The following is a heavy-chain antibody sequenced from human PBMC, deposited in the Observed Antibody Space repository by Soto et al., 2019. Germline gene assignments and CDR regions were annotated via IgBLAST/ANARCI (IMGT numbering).Heavy chain of an antibody. CDR2: ISWNSGSI. Sequence: PGGSLRLSCAASGFTFDDYAMHWVRQAPGKGLEWVSGISWNSGSIGYADPVKGRFTISRDNAKNSLYLQMNSLRAEDTALYYCAKSIAARRQYYYYGMDVWGQGTTVTVSS. CDR3: AKSIAARRQYYYYGMDV. CDR1: GFTFDDYA. D-gene: IGHD6-6*01. J-gene: IGHJ6*02. V-gene: IGHV3-9*01.